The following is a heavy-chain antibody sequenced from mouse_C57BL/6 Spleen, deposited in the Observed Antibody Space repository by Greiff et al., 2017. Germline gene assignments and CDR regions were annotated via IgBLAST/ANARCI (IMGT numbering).Heavy chain of an antibody. D-gene: IGHD2-4*01. CDR1: GFNFTNTY. V-gene: IGHV14-3*01. J-gene: IGHJ2*01. CDR3: ASSDYDYFDG. CDR2: IDPANGNT. Sequence: VQLQQSVAELVRPGASVKLSCTASGFNFTNTYMNWVKQRPEQGLEWIGRIDPANGNTKYAPKFQGKATIAADTSSSTAYLQLSSLTSEDTDIYYCASSDYDYFDGWGQGTTLTVSS.